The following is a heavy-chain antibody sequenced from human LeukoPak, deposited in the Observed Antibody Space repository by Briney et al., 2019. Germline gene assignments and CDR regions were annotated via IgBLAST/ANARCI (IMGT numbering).Heavy chain of an antibody. J-gene: IGHJ4*02. Sequence: SETLSLTCAVYGGSFSSYYWSWIRQPPGKGLEWIGEINHSGSTNYNPSLKSRVTISVDTSKNQFSLKLSSVTAADTAVYYCARVPDFYGSGSYEYWGQGTLVTVSS. CDR1: GGSFSSYY. CDR2: INHSGST. CDR3: ARVPDFYGSGSYEY. D-gene: IGHD3-10*01. V-gene: IGHV4-34*01.